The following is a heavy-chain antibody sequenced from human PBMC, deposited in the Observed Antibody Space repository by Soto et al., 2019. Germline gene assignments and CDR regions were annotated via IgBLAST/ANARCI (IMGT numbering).Heavy chain of an antibody. CDR2: IYPTDSDT. V-gene: IGHV5-51*01. J-gene: IGHJ6*02. Sequence: PGESLKISCQGSVYIFTTYWIGWVRQMPGKGLEWMGIIYPTDSDTRYSPSFQGQVTISADKSITTAYLQWSSLRASDTAVYYCARSGYSSHGMDVWGQGTTVTVSS. CDR1: VYIFTTYW. D-gene: IGHD5-12*01. CDR3: ARSGYSSHGMDV.